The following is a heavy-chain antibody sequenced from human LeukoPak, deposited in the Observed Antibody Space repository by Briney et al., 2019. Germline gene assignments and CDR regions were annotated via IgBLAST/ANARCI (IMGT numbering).Heavy chain of an antibody. V-gene: IGHV3-30-3*01. Sequence: GRSLRLSCAASGFTFSSYAMHWVRQAPGKGLEWVAVISYDGSNKYYADSVKGRFTISRDNSKNTLYLQMNSLRAEDTAVYYRARAYYGSGSYLSPSQDFDYWGQGTLVTVSS. CDR2: ISYDGSNK. D-gene: IGHD3-10*01. CDR1: GFTFSSYA. CDR3: ARAYYGSGSYLSPSQDFDY. J-gene: IGHJ4*02.